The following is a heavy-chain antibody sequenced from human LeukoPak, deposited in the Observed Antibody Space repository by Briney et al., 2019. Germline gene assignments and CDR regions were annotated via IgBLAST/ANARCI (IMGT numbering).Heavy chain of an antibody. CDR1: GYTFTGYY. V-gene: IGHV1-2*02. Sequence: AASVKVSCKASGYTFTGYYMHWVRQAPGQGLEWMGWINPNSGGTNYAQKFQGRVTMARDTSISTAYMELSRLRSDDTAVYYCARDSGYCSSTSCSDKFDPWGQGTLVTVSS. J-gene: IGHJ5*02. CDR3: ARDSGYCSSTSCSDKFDP. CDR2: INPNSGGT. D-gene: IGHD2-2*03.